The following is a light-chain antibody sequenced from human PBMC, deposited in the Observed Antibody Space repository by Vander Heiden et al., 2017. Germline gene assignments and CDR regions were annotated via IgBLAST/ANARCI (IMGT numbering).Light chain of an antibody. CDR3: QQANSFPWT. V-gene: IGKV1-12*01. CDR1: HGIGSW. CDR2: AAS. J-gene: IGKJ1*01. Sequence: DIQMTQSPSSVSASVGDRVTITCRASHGIGSWLAWYQQKPGKAPDLLIYAASSLQSGVPSRFSGSGSGTEFTLTISSLQLEDLATYYCQQANSFPWTFGQGTKVEIK.